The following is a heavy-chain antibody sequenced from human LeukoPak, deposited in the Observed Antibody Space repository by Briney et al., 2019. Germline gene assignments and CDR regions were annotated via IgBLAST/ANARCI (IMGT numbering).Heavy chain of an antibody. CDR3: ARQADYNVLTGYFKGHLDY. V-gene: IGHV5-51*01. CDR2: IYPGDSDT. J-gene: IGHJ4*02. CDR1: GYSFNTYW. Sequence: GESLKISCKGSGYSFNTYWIAWVRQMPGKGLEWMGIIYPGDSDTRYSPSFQAQVPISPDKSISTAYLHWSSLKASDTAMYYCARQADYNVLTGYFKGHLDYWGQGTLVTVSS. D-gene: IGHD3-9*01.